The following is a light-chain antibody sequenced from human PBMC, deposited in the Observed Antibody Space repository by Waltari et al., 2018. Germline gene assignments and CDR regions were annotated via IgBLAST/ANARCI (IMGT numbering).Light chain of an antibody. CDR1: ALPKQY. Sequence: SYELTLPPSVSVSPGQTARITCSGDALPKQYAYWYQQKPGQAPVLVIYKDSERPSGIPERFSGSSSGTTFTLTISGVQAEDEADYYCQSADSSGTYRVFGGGTKLTVL. CDR2: KDS. CDR3: QSADSSGTYRV. J-gene: IGLJ3*02. V-gene: IGLV3-25*03.